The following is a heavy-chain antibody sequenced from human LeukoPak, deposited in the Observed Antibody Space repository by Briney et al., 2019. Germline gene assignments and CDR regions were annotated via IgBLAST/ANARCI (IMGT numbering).Heavy chain of an antibody. Sequence: SVKVSCKASGDIFNSYSISWVRQAPGQGLEWMGGIIPIFGSANYAQKFQGRVTITTDQSTTTAYMELSSLSSEDTAVYYCARVGRSRGSLPNSYYYMDVWGKGTTVTVPS. D-gene: IGHD1-26*01. CDR2: IIPIFGSA. CDR1: GDIFNSYS. CDR3: ARVGRSRGSLPNSYYYMDV. J-gene: IGHJ6*03. V-gene: IGHV1-69*05.